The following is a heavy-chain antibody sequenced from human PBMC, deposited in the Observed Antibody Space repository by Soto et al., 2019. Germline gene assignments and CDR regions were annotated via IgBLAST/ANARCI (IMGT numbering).Heavy chain of an antibody. V-gene: IGHV3-30*18. CDR2: ISYDGSNK. J-gene: IGHJ6*02. Sequence: SGGSLRLSCAASGFTFSSYGMHWVRQAPGKGLEWVAVISYDGSNKYYADSVKGRFTISRDNSKNTLYLQMNSLRAEDTAVYYCAKEYNWNYFYYYYGMDVWGQGTTVTVSS. CDR1: GFTFSSYG. CDR3: AKEYNWNYFYYYYGMDV. D-gene: IGHD1-7*01.